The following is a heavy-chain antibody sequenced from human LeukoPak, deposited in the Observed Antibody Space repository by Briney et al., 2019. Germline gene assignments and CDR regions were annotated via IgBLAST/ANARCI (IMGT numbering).Heavy chain of an antibody. Sequence: GGSLRLSCAASGFTFSSYSMNWVRQAPGKGLEWVSYISSSSTIYYADSVKGRFTISRDNAKNSLYLQMNSLRAEDTAVYYCARDPRGPYSSGWYSGPGAGTDNWFDPWGQGTLVTVSS. D-gene: IGHD6-19*01. V-gene: IGHV3-48*01. J-gene: IGHJ5*02. CDR3: ARDPRGPYSSGWYSGPGAGTDNWFDP. CDR2: ISSSSTI. CDR1: GFTFSSYS.